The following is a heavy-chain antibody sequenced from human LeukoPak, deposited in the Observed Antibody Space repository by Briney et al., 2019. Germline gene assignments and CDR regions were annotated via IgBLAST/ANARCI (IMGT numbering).Heavy chain of an antibody. V-gene: IGHV1-69*06. CDR3: ARRGSTSWPFDY. CDR2: IIPIFGTA. CDR1: GGTFSSYA. D-gene: IGHD2-2*01. Sequence: SVKVSCKASGGTFSSYAISWVRQAPGQGLEGMGGIIPIFGTANYAQKFQGRVTITADKSTSTAYMELSSLRSEDTAVYYCARRGSTSWPFDYWGQGTLVTVSS. J-gene: IGHJ4*02.